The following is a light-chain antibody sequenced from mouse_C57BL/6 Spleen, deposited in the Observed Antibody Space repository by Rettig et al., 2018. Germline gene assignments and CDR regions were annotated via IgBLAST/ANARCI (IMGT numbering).Light chain of an antibody. CDR2: AAT. CDR3: QHFWGTPLT. V-gene: IGKV12-46*01. Sequence: DIQMNQSPASLSVSVGETVTITCRASENIYSNLAWYQQKQGKSPQLLVYAATNLADGVPSRFSGSGSGTQYSLKINSLQSEDFGSYYCQHFWGTPLTFGAGTKLELK. CDR1: ENIYSN. J-gene: IGKJ5*01.